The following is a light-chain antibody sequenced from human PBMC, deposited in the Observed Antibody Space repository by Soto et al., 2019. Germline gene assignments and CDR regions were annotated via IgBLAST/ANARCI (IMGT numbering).Light chain of an antibody. Sequence: DIQLTQSPSFLSASVGDRVTITCRASQDIGSDVAWYQREPGKVPKLLIYSASTLQSGVPSRFSGSGSGTEFTLTISSLQSEDFATYYCQQLNSYPLTFGGGTKVENK. V-gene: IGKV1-9*01. J-gene: IGKJ4*01. CDR1: QDIGSD. CDR3: QQLNSYPLT. CDR2: SAS.